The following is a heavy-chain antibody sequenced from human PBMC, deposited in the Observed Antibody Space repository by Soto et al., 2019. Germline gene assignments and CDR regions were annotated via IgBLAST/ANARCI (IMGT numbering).Heavy chain of an antibody. CDR1: GFTFSSYG. CDR2: IWYDGSNK. J-gene: IGHJ6*02. Sequence: PGGSLRLSCAASGFTFSSYGMHWVRQAPGKGLEWVAVIWYDGSNKYYADSVKGRFTISRDNSKNTLYLQMNSLRAEDTAVYYCAREIPPPWENYYYGMDVWGQGTTVTVSS. V-gene: IGHV3-33*01. D-gene: IGHD1-26*01. CDR3: AREIPPPWENYYYGMDV.